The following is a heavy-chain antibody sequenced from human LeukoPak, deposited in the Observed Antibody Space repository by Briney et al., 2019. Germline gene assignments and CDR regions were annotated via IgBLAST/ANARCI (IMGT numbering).Heavy chain of an antibody. D-gene: IGHD6-19*01. CDR1: GFTFSSYG. Sequence: PGGSLRLSCAASGFTFSSYGMHWVRQAPGKGLEWVAFIRYDGSNKYYADSVKGRFTISRDNSKNALYLQMNSLRAEDTAVYYCAKGEGDMVLAVAGIVFDYWGQGTLVTVSS. CDR3: AKGEGDMVLAVAGIVFDY. J-gene: IGHJ4*02. CDR2: IRYDGSNK. V-gene: IGHV3-30*02.